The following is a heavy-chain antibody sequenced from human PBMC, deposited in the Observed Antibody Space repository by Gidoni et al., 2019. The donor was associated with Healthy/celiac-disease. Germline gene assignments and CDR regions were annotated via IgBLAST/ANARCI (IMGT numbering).Heavy chain of an antibody. CDR3: ARRVATSFDY. Sequence: QLQLQESGPGLVKPSETLSLTCTVPGGSISSSSYYWGWIRQPPGKGLEWIGIIYYRGSTYYNPSLKSRVTISVDTSKTQFSLKLSSVTAADTAVYYCARRVATSFDYWGQGTLVTVSS. CDR2: IYYRGST. D-gene: IGHD5-12*01. J-gene: IGHJ4*02. V-gene: IGHV4-39*01. CDR1: GGSISSSSYY.